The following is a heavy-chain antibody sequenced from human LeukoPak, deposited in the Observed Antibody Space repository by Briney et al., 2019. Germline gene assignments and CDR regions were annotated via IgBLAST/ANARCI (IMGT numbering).Heavy chain of an antibody. CDR2: INYSGRP. J-gene: IGHJ5*02. Sequence: SETLSLTCTVSGGSLSSSSYYWGWVRQPPGKGLEWIGRINYSGRPSSSPSLKGRATISVDTSKKQFSLKLSSVTAADTAVYYCAREGLNMVRGVIPKEAWGWFDPWGQGTLVTVSS. D-gene: IGHD3-10*01. V-gene: IGHV4-39*02. CDR1: GGSLSSSSYY. CDR3: AREGLNMVRGVIPKEAWGWFDP.